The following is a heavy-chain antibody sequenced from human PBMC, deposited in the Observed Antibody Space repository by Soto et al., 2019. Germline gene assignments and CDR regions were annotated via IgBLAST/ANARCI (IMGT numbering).Heavy chain of an antibody. CDR3: ARFTDFGIDY. D-gene: IGHD4-17*01. CDR2: INHSGST. J-gene: IGHJ4*02. Sequence: SETLSLTCAVYGGSFSGYYWSWIRQPPGKGLEWIGEINHSGSTNYNPSLKSRVTISVDTSKNQFSLKLSSVTAADTAVYYCARFTDFGIDYWGQGTLVTVSS. CDR1: GGSFSGYY. V-gene: IGHV4-34*01.